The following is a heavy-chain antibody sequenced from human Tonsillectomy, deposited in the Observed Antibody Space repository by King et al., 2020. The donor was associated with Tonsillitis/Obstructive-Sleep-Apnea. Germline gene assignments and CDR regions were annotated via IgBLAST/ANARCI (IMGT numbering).Heavy chain of an antibody. D-gene: IGHD1-26*01. CDR3: ARDPHDGSYYATAGYFDY. J-gene: IGHJ4*02. V-gene: IGHV3-30*04. Sequence: VQLVESGGGVVQPGRSLRLSCAASGFTFSSYAMNWVRQAPGKGLEWVAVISYDGSNKYYADSVQGRFTISRDNSKNTLYLQMNSLRAEDTAVYYCARDPHDGSYYATAGYFDYWGQGTLVTVSS. CDR2: ISYDGSNK. CDR1: GFTFSSYA.